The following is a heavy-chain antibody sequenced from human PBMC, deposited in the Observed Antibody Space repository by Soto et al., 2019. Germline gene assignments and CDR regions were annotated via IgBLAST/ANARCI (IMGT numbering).Heavy chain of an antibody. CDR3: AGVKSSSSWYIRLAAFYI. V-gene: IGHV1-8*01. CDR2: MNPNSGNT. J-gene: IGHJ3*02. D-gene: IGHD6-13*01. Sequence: ASVKVSCKASGYTFTSYDINWVRQATGQGLEWMGWMNPNSGNTGYAQKFQGRVTMTRNTSISTAYMELSSLRSEDTAVYYCAGVKSSSSWYIRLAAFYIWGQGTMVTVSS. CDR1: GYTFTSYD.